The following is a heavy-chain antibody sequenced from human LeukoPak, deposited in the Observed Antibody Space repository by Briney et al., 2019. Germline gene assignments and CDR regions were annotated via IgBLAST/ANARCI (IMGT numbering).Heavy chain of an antibody. CDR1: GYSISSGYY. CDR2: IYHSGST. D-gene: IGHD6-19*01. CDR3: ARVLGSSGWYYNYFDY. V-gene: IGHV4-38-2*02. J-gene: IGHJ4*02. Sequence: SETLSLTCTVSGYSISSGYYWGRIRQPPGKGLEWIGSIYHSGSTYYNVSLKSRVTISVDTSKNQFSLKLSSVTAADTAVYYCARVLGSSGWYYNYFDYWGQGTLVTVSS.